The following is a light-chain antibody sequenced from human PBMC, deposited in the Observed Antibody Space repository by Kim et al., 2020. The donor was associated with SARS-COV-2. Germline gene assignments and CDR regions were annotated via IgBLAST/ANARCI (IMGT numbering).Light chain of an antibody. J-gene: IGLJ1*01. CDR2: DVS. CDR1: NSDVGGYNF. CDR3: ASYTSRNTYV. Sequence: QSALTQPASVSGSPGQSIAISCAGTNSDVGGYNFVSWYQQLPGKAPKLMIYDVSSRPSGISDRFSGSKSGNSASLTISGLQAEDEADYYCASYTSRNTYVFGTGTKVTVL. V-gene: IGLV2-14*03.